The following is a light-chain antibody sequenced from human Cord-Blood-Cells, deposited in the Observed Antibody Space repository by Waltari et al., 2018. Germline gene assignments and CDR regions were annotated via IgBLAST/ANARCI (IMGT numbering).Light chain of an antibody. Sequence: EIVLTQSQDTLPLSPWVRATLPYSASQSVSSYLAWYQQKPGQAPRLLIYDASNRATGIPARFSGSGSGTDFTLTISSLEPEDFAVYYCQQRSNWPPITFGQGTRLEIK. CDR1: QSVSSY. CDR3: QQRSNWPPIT. CDR2: DAS. V-gene: IGKV3-11*01. J-gene: IGKJ5*01.